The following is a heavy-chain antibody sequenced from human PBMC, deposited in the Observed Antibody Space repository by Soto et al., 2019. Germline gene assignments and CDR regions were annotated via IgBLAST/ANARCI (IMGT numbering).Heavy chain of an antibody. CDR3: ASARSGWYDTDFDY. CDR1: GGSISSYY. CDR2: IYYSGST. D-gene: IGHD6-19*01. V-gene: IGHV4-59*01. J-gene: IGHJ4*02. Sequence: SETLSLTCTVSGGSISSYYWSWIRQPPGKGLEWIGYIYYSGSTNYNPSLKSRVTISVDTSKNQFSLKLSSVTAADTAVYYCASARSGWYDTDFDYWGQGTLVTVSS.